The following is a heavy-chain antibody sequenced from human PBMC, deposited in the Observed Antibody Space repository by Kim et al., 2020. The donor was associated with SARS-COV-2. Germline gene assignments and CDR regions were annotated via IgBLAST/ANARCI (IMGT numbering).Heavy chain of an antibody. CDR3: ARGLVGKRSSSWWGYGLYYYGMDV. D-gene: IGHD6-13*01. J-gene: IGHJ6*02. CDR1: GYTFTSYD. CDR2: MNPNSGNT. V-gene: IGHV1-8*01. Sequence: ASVKVSCKASGYTFTSYDINWVRQATGQGLEWMGWMNPNSGNTGYAKKFQGRVTMTRNTSISTAYMELSSLRSEDTAVYYCARGLVGKRSSSWWGYGLYYYGMDVWGQGTTVTVSS.